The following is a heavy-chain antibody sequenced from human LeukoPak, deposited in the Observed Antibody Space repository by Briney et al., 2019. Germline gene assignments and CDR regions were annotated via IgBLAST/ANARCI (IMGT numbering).Heavy chain of an antibody. V-gene: IGHV4-34*01. CDR2: INHSGST. D-gene: IGHD2-2*01. Sequence: ETLSLTCAVYGGSFSGYYWSWIRQPPGKGLEWIGEINHSGSTNYNPSLKSRVTISVDTSKNQFSLKLSSVTAADTAVYYCARAPLTGYCSSTSCYGGPYYYYYMDVWGKGTTVTVSS. J-gene: IGHJ6*03. CDR3: ARAPLTGYCSSTSCYGGPYYYYYMDV. CDR1: GGSFSGYY.